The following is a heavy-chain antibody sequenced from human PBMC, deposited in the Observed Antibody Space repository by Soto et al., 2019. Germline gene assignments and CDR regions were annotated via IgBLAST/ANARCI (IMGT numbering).Heavy chain of an antibody. D-gene: IGHD3-22*01. J-gene: IGHJ4*02. CDR3: AKGGLVDYYDSSGYYYVGGGFGDYFDY. CDR2: ISGSGGST. Sequence: GGSLRLSCAASGFTFSSYAMSWVRQAPGKGLEWVSAISGSGGSTYYADSVKGRFTISRDNSKNTLYLQMNSLRAEDTAVYYCAKGGLVDYYDSSGYYYVGGGFGDYFDYWGQGTLVTVSS. V-gene: IGHV3-23*01. CDR1: GFTFSSYA.